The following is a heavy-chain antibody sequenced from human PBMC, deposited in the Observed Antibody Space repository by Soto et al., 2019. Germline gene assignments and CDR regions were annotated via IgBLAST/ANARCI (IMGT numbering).Heavy chain of an antibody. V-gene: IGHV1-3*04. CDR1: GYDFSSYA. D-gene: IGHD3-22*01. CDR3: ARDLGGYYP. Sequence: GASVKVSCKTSGYDFSSYAMHWVRQAPGQRLEWMGWINIGSGRTKYSQNLQDRISITRDTSASTDYMDLSSLKSEDTAVYYCARDLGGYYPWGQGTLVTVSS. CDR2: INIGSGRT. J-gene: IGHJ5*02.